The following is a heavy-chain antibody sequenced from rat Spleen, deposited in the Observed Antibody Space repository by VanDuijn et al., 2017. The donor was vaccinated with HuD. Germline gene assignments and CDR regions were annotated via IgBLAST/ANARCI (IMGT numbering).Heavy chain of an antibody. V-gene: IGHV5-7*01. CDR3: ARHRSYYSSYVYAFDY. J-gene: IGHJ2*01. Sequence: EVHLVESGGGLVQPGNSLKLSCAASGFTFSDHYVAWVRQAPTAGLEWVATFSFDGRTTYYRDSVKGRFIIARDNAKNTLYLQMDSLRSEDTATYYCARHRSYYSSYVYAFDYWGQGVMVTVSS. CDR2: FSFDGRTT. CDR1: GFTFSDHY. D-gene: IGHD1-2*01.